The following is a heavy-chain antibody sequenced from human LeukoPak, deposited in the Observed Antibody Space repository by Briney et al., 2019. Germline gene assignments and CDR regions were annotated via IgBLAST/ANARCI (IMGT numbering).Heavy chain of an antibody. V-gene: IGHV3-74*01. CDR2: IKRDGSDT. J-gene: IGHJ4*02. CDR1: GFTFNSYY. CDR3: AREDFGVDY. D-gene: IGHD3-10*01. Sequence: GGPLRLSCAASGFTFNSYYMNWVRQAPGKGLVWVSRIKRDGSDTIYADSVKGRFTISRDNAKNTLFLQMNSLRAEDTAVYYCAREDFGVDYWGQGTLVTVSS.